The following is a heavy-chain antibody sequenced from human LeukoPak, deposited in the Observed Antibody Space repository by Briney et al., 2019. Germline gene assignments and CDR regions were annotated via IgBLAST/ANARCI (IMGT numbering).Heavy chain of an antibody. D-gene: IGHD3-16*01. CDR2: IYHSGST. CDR1: GGSISTYY. J-gene: IGHJ6*03. Sequence: SETLSLTCTVSGGSISTYYWTWIRQPPGKGLEWIGNIYHSGSTYYNPSLKSRVTISVDTSKNQFSLKLSSVTAADTAVYYCARETSQKGAHYMDVWGKGTTVTISS. V-gene: IGHV4-59*01. CDR3: ARETSQKGAHYMDV.